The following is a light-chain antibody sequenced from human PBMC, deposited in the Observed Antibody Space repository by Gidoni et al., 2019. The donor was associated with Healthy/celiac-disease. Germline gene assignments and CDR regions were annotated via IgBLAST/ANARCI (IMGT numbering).Light chain of an antibody. CDR1: QSVSSSY. V-gene: IGKV3-20*01. CDR3: QQYGSSPIT. J-gene: IGKJ5*01. CDR2: GAS. Sequence: EIVLTQSPGTLSLSPGERATLSCRASQSVSSSYLAWYQQQPGQAPRLLIYGASSRATVLPDRFSGSGSGTDFTLTISRLAPEDFVVYYCQQYGSSPITFGQGTRLEIK.